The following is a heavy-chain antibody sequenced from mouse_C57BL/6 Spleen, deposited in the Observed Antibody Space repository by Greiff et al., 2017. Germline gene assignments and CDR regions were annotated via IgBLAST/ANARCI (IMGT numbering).Heavy chain of an antibody. CDR3: AIGEDYGSRNY. V-gene: IGHV1-74*01. D-gene: IGHD1-1*01. CDR1: GYTFTSYW. CDR2: IHPSDSDT. J-gene: IGHJ2*01. Sequence: QVQLKQPGAELVKPGASVKVSCKASGYTFTSYWMHWVKQRPGQGLEWIGRIHPSDSDTNYNQKFKGKATLTVDKSSSTAYMQLSSLTSEDSAVYYCAIGEDYGSRNYWGQGTTLTVSS.